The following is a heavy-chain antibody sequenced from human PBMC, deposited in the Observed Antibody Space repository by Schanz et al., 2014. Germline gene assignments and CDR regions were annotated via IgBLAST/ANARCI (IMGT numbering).Heavy chain of an antibody. CDR3: ASPSGYSDYGTYFDF. CDR1: GFTFSSYA. CDR2: ISYDGRNK. D-gene: IGHD5-12*01. V-gene: IGHV3-30-3*01. J-gene: IGHJ4*02. Sequence: QVQLVESGGGVVQPGRSLRLSCAPSGFTFSSYAMHWVGQAQGKGLEWVAVISYDGRNKYYADSVKGRFTISRDNSKNTLYLQMNSLRTEDTAVYYCASPSGYSDYGTYFDFWGQGTLVTVSS.